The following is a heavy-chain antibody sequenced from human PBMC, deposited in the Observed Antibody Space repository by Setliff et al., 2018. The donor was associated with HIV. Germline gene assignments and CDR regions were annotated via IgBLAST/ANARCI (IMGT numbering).Heavy chain of an antibody. V-gene: IGHV1-69*05. CDR2: SIPLFGTV. CDR3: ARDVDHMMDV. CDR1: GDTFSNSA. J-gene: IGHJ6*02. Sequence: VASVKVSCKASGDTFSNSALTWVRQAPGQGLEWMGGSIPLFGTVKYAQKFQGRVTITTDELMTTAYMELSSLRSEDTAVYYCARDVDHMMDVWGQGTPVTVSS.